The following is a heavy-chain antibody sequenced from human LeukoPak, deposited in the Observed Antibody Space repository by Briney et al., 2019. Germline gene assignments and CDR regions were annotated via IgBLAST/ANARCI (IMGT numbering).Heavy chain of an antibody. D-gene: IGHD3-22*01. V-gene: IGHV3-9*01. Sequence: GGSLRLSCAASGFTFDDYAMHWVRQAPGKGLEWVSGISWNSGSIGYADSVKGRFTISRDNAKNSLYLQMNSLRAEDTAVYYCARDPRYYSDLYYFDYWGQGTLVTVSS. CDR1: GFTFDDYA. CDR2: ISWNSGSI. J-gene: IGHJ4*02. CDR3: ARDPRYYSDLYYFDY.